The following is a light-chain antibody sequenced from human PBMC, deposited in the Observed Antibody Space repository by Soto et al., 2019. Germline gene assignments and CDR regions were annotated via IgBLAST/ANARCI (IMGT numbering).Light chain of an antibody. Sequence: DIVMTQSPDSLAVSLGERATINCKSSQSVLYSSNNKNYLAWYQQKPGQPPKLLIYWASTRESGVPDRFSGSGSATDFTLTISSLQAEDVAVYYCQQYHSTPCTFGQGTKLEI. CDR1: QSVLYSSNNKNY. CDR3: QQYHSTPCT. V-gene: IGKV4-1*01. CDR2: WAS. J-gene: IGKJ2*02.